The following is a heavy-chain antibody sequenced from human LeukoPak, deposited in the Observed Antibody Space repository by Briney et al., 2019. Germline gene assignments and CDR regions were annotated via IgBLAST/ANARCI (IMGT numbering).Heavy chain of an antibody. V-gene: IGHV1-18*01. Sequence: ASVKVSCKASCYTFTNYGISWVRQAPGQGPEVMGWISAYNGNTNYAQKLQGRVTMTTDTSTSTAYVELRSLRSDDTAVYYCARDRGITMIVVGVFDSWGQGTLVTVSS. CDR2: ISAYNGNT. CDR3: ARDRGITMIVVGVFDS. CDR1: CYTFTNYG. J-gene: IGHJ4*02. D-gene: IGHD3-22*01.